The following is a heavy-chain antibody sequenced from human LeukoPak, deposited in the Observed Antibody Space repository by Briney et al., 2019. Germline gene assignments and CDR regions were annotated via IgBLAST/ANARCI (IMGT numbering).Heavy chain of an antibody. CDR2: IWYDGSNK. D-gene: IGHD3/OR15-3a*01. J-gene: IGHJ4*02. CDR1: GLTFSSYG. V-gene: IGHV3-33*01. Sequence: GGSLRLSCAASGLTFSSYGMHWVRQAPGKGLEWVAVIWYDGSNKYYADSVKGRFTISRDNSKNTLCLQMNSLRAEDTAVYYCTRAVAAADFSPGYWGQGTLVTVSS. CDR3: TRAVAAADFSPGY.